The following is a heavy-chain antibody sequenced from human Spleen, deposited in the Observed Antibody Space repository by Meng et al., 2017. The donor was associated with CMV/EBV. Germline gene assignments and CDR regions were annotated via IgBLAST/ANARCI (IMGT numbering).Heavy chain of an antibody. CDR2: IWYDGSNK. CDR3: AKGLRYSYGYVGYGMDV. CDR1: GFTFSTSW. Sequence: GESLKISCAASGFTFSTSWMSWVRQAPGKGLEWVAVIWYDGSNKYYADSVKGRFTISRDNSKNTLYLQMNSLRAEDTAVYYCAKGLRYSYGYVGYGMDVWGQGTTVTVSS. D-gene: IGHD5-18*01. J-gene: IGHJ6*02. V-gene: IGHV3-33*06.